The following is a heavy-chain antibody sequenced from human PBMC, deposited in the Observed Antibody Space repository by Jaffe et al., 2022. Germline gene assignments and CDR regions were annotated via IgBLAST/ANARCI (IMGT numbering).Heavy chain of an antibody. Sequence: QVQLQESGPGLVKPSETLSLTCAVSGYSISSGYYWGWIRQPPGKGLEWIGSIYHSGSTYYNPSLKSRVTISVDTSKNQFSLKLSSVTAADTAVYYCARQNYYGSGSYYQLWGQGTLVTVSS. V-gene: IGHV4-38-2*01. CDR1: GYSISSGYY. CDR3: ARQNYYGSGSYYQL. J-gene: IGHJ4*02. CDR2: IYHSGST. D-gene: IGHD3-10*01.